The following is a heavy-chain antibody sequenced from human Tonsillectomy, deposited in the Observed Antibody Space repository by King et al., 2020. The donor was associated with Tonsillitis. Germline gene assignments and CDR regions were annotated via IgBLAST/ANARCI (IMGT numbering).Heavy chain of an antibody. D-gene: IGHD1-26*01. Sequence: VQLVESGGGLVQPGGSLRLSCAASGFTFDNYAMNCVRQAPGKGLEWVSTITNSGANTYYADSVKGRFTISRDNSKNTLSLQMNSLRAEDTAVYYCAKVHGTPFWGQGTLVTVSS. CDR3: AKVHGTPF. CDR2: ITNSGANT. CDR1: GFTFDNYA. J-gene: IGHJ4*02. V-gene: IGHV3-23*04.